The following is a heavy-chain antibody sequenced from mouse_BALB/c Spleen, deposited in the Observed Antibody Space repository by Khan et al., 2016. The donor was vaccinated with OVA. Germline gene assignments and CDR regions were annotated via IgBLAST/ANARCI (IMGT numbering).Heavy chain of an antibody. CDR3: ARSGYGSFAY. CDR2: IFPNNGGT. D-gene: IGHD1-2*01. Sequence: EVQLQESGPELVKPGASVRISCKTSGYTFTDFNLDWVKQSHGKRLEWIGYIFPNNGGTGYNQKFKTKATLTVDSSSSIAFMELRSLTSEDSAVYYCARSGYGSFAYWGRGTLVTVS. J-gene: IGHJ3*01. CDR1: GYTFTDFN. V-gene: IGHV1S29*02.